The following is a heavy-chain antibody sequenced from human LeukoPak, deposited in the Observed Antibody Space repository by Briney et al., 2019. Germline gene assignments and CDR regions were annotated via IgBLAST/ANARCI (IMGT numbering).Heavy chain of an antibody. D-gene: IGHD3-22*01. J-gene: IGHJ4*02. CDR2: ISSNGGST. Sequence: GGSLRLSCAASGFTSSSYAMHWVRQAPGKGLEYVSAISSNGGSTYYANSVKGRFTISRDNSKNTLYLQMGSLRAEDMAVYYCARDLEVVVITTGFDYWGQGTLVTVSS. CDR1: GFTSSSYA. V-gene: IGHV3-64*01. CDR3: ARDLEVVVITTGFDY.